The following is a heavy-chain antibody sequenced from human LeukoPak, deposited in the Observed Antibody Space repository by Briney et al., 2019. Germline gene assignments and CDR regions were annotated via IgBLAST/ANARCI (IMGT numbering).Heavy chain of an antibody. CDR3: YCGYDAFDI. CDR2: ISWNSGSI. V-gene: IGHV3-9*03. Sequence: GGFLRLSCAASGFTFDDYAMHWVRQAPGKGLEWVSGISWNSGSIGYADSVKGRFTISRDNAKISLYLQMNSLRAEDMALFYCYCGYDAFDIWGQGTMVTVSS. CDR1: GFTFDDYA. D-gene: IGHD2-21*01. J-gene: IGHJ3*02.